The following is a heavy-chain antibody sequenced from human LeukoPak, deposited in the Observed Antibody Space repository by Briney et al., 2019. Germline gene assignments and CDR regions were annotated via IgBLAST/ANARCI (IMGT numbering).Heavy chain of an antibody. CDR1: GGSISSCY. CDR2: IYTSGST. Sequence: SETLSLTCTVSGGSISSCYWSWIRQPAGKGLEWIGRIYTSGSTNYNPSLKSRVTMSVDTSKNQFSLKLSSVTAADTAVYYCARDDIVAKYYYYGMDVWGQGTTVTVSS. CDR3: ARDDIVAKYYYYGMDV. D-gene: IGHD5-12*01. J-gene: IGHJ6*02. V-gene: IGHV4-4*07.